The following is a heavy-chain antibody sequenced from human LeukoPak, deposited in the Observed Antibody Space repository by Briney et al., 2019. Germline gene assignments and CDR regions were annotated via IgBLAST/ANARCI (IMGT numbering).Heavy chain of an antibody. CDR3: AKSPVSSCRGSFCYPFDY. J-gene: IGHJ4*02. D-gene: IGHD2-15*01. CDR2: ISGSDDGT. Sequence: GGSLRLSCAASGFTFSTYAMSWVRQIPGKGLEWVSAISGSDDGTYYADSVKGRFTISRDNSRNTLYLQMNTLRAEGTAVYFCAKSPVSSCRGSFCYPFDYWGQGNLVTVSS. CDR1: GFTFSTYA. V-gene: IGHV3-23*01.